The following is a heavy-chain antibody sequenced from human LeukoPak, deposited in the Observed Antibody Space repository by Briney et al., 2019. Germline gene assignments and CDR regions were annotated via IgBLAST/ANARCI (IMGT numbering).Heavy chain of an antibody. D-gene: IGHD6-19*01. V-gene: IGHV3-48*03. CDR1: GFTFSSYE. CDR2: ISSSGSTI. CDR3: ARENHSYSSGWYRYFDY. J-gene: IGHJ4*02. Sequence: GGSLRLSCAASGFTFSSYEMNWVRQAPGKGLEWVSYISSSGSTIYYADSVKGRFTISRDNAKNSLYLQMNSLRAEDTAVYYCARENHSYSSGWYRYFDYWGQGTLVTVFS.